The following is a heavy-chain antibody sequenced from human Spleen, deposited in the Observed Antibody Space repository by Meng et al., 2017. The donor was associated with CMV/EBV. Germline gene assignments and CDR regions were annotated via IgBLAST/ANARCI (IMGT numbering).Heavy chain of an antibody. V-gene: IGHV5-51*01. J-gene: IGHJ4*02. CDR3: ATSSSGWPYFDY. CDR1: GYTFAHQW. D-gene: IGHD6-19*01. Sequence: GESLKISCKVSGYTFAHQWIGWVRQMPGKGLEWMGIIYPGDSDTRYSPSFQGQVTISADKSINTAYLQWSSLKASDTGMYYCATSSSGWPYFDYSGQGTLVTVSS. CDR2: IYPGDSDT.